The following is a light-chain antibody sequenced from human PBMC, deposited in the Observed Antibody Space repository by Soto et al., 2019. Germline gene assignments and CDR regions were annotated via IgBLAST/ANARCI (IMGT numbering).Light chain of an antibody. V-gene: IGKV3-11*01. CDR3: QQRSNWPLNT. CDR2: AAS. J-gene: IGKJ5*01. Sequence: ESVLTQSPATLSLSPGERATLSCRASQSVSSYLAWYQQKPGQAPRLLIYAASNRATGIPARFSGSGSGTDFTLTISSLEPEDFAVYYCQQRSNWPLNTFGQGTRLEI. CDR1: QSVSSY.